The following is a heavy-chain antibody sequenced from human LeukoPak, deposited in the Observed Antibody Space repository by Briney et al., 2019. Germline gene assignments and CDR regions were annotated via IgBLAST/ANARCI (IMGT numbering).Heavy chain of an antibody. CDR3: AKGRSSWHGDYYYYMDV. CDR1: GFTFSSYA. J-gene: IGHJ6*03. V-gene: IGHV3-23*01. CDR2: ISGSGGTT. D-gene: IGHD6-13*01. Sequence: PGGSLRLSCAASGFTFSSYAMSWVRQAPGKGLEWVSAISGSGGTTYYADSVKGRFTISRDTSKNTLYLQMNSLRAEDTAVYYCAKGRSSWHGDYYYYMDVWGKGTTVTVSS.